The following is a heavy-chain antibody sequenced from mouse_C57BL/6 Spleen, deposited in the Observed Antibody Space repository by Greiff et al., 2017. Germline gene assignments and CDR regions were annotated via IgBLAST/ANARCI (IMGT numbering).Heavy chain of an antibody. CDR1: GYTFTSYW. V-gene: IGHV1-69*01. CDR2: IDPSDSYT. D-gene: IGHD2-5*01. CDR3: SRSYYSNYVGDY. Sequence: QVQLQQPGAELVMPGASVKLSCKASGYTFTSYWMHWVKQRPGQGLEWIGEIDPSDSYTNYNQKFKGKSTLTVDKTSSTAYMQLSSLTSADSAVYYCSRSYYSNYVGDYWGQGTTLTVSS. J-gene: IGHJ2*01.